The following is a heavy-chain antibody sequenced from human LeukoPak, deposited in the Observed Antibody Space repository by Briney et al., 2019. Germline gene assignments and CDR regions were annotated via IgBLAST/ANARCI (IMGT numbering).Heavy chain of an antibody. J-gene: IGHJ4*02. V-gene: IGHV3-11*01. CDR2: ISSSGSTI. CDR1: GFSVGYYA. Sequence: SGGSLRLSCAGSGFSVGYYAMTWVRQAPGRGLEWVSYISSSGSTIYYADSVKGRFTISRDNAKNSLYLQMNSLRAEDTAVYYCARVPNYGGHFDYWGQGTLVTVSS. CDR3: ARVPNYGGHFDY. D-gene: IGHD4-23*01.